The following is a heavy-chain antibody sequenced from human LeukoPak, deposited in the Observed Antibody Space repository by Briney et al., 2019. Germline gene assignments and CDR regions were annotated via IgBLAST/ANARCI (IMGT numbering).Heavy chain of an antibody. CDR2: IGWDDDK. J-gene: IGHJ5*02. CDR3: ARTRIAAGSFDP. CDR1: GFSLSTSGVG. D-gene: IGHD6-6*01. Sequence: SGPTLVKPTQTLTLTCTFSGFSLSTSGVGVSWIRQPPGKALEWLARIGWDDDKYYSTSLKTRLTISKDTSKYQVVLTMTNMDPVDTATYYCARTRIAAGSFDPWGQGTLVTVSS. V-gene: IGHV2-70*11.